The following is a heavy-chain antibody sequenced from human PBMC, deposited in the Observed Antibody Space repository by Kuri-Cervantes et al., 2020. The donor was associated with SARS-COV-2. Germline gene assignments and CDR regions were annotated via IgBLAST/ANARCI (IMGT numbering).Heavy chain of an antibody. V-gene: IGHV3-7*01. J-gene: IGHJ6*02. CDR3: ARDTGGTMIYYYYYYGMDV. CDR2: IKQDGSEK. Sequence: SLEPSCQASGFTVSSYWMSWVRQAPGKGLEWVANIKQDGSEKYYVDSVKGRFTISRDNAKNSLYLQMNSLRAEDTAVYYCARDTGGTMIYYYYYYGMDVWGQGTTVTVSS. D-gene: IGHD2-8*02. CDR1: GFTVSSYW.